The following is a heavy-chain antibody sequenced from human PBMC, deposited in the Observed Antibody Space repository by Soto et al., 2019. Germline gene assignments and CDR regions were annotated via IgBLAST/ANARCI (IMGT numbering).Heavy chain of an antibody. D-gene: IGHD4-17*01. CDR1: GYTFTSYG. CDR2: ISAYNGNT. Sequence: GASVKVSCKASGYTFTSYGISWVRQAPGQGLEWMGWISAYNGNTNYAQKLQGRVTMTTDTSTSTVYMELSSLRSEDTAVYYCARDKSAVTKGYYYYYYMDVWGKGTTVTVSS. J-gene: IGHJ6*03. CDR3: ARDKSAVTKGYYYYYYMDV. V-gene: IGHV1-18*01.